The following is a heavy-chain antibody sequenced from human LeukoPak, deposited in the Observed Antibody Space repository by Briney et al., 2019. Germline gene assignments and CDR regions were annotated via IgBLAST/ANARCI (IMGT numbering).Heavy chain of an antibody. Sequence: PSETLSLTCTVSGGSISCGGYYWSWIRQHPGKGLEWIGYIYYSGSTYYNPSLKSRVTISVATSKNQFSLKLSSVTAADTAVYYCARYSNSEYYFDYWGQGTLVTVSS. CDR3: ARYSNSEYYFDY. V-gene: IGHV4-31*03. CDR2: IYYSGST. CDR1: GGSISCGGYY. J-gene: IGHJ4*02. D-gene: IGHD4-11*01.